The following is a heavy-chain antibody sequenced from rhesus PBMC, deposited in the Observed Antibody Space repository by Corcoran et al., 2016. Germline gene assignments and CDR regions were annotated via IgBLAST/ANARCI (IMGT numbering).Heavy chain of an antibody. Sequence: QVQLQESGPGLVKPSETLPLTCAVSGASISSNSWNWIRQAPGKGLEWIGRTYGRSGSTDYNPPLKIRVTISMDTSNNQFSLKLTFLTAADTAVYYCARDFAGLDFWGQGVLVTVSS. CDR2: TYGRSGST. CDR3: ARDFAGLDF. J-gene: IGHJ4*01. D-gene: IGHD3-3*01. V-gene: IGHV4S2*01. CDR1: GASISSNS.